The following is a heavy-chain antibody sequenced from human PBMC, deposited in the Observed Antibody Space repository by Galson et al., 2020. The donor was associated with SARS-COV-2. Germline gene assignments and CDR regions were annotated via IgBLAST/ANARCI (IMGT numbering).Heavy chain of an antibody. CDR1: GFSLSTSGMC. V-gene: IGHV2-70*01. CDR3: ARISSSSWPDYYYYGMDV. J-gene: IGHJ6*02. CDR2: IDWDDDK. D-gene: IGHD6-13*01. Sequence: SGPTLVKPTQTLTLTCTFSGFSLSTSGMCVSWIRQPPGKALEWLALIDWDDDKYYSTSLKTRLTISKDTYKNQVVLTMTNMDPVDTATYYCARISSSSWPDYYYYGMDVWGQGTTVTVSS.